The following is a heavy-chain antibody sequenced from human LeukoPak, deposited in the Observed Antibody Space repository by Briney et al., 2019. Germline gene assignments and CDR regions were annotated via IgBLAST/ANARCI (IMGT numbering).Heavy chain of an antibody. CDR2: IYGGDSET. CDR1: GYNFANYW. Sequence: GESLKISCKGSGYNFANYWIGWVRQMPGKGLEWMGAIYGGDSETRYSPSFKGQVTISADKSISTAYLQWSSLKASDTAMYYCARHDYGDLWYFDRWGRGTLVTVSS. CDR3: ARHDYGDLWYFDR. D-gene: IGHD4-17*01. J-gene: IGHJ2*01. V-gene: IGHV5-51*01.